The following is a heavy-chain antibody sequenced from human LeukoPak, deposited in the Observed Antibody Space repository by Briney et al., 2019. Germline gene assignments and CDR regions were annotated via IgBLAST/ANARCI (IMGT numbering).Heavy chain of an antibody. J-gene: IGHJ3*02. Sequence: SETLSLTCTVSGGSISSSSYYWGWIRQPSGKGLEWIGSIYYSGTSYYNPSLKSRVTISVDTSKNQFSLKLTSVTAADTAMYHCARPAGDYARGGFDIWGQGTLVTVSS. CDR1: GGSISSSSYY. D-gene: IGHD4-17*01. CDR3: ARPAGDYARGGFDI. V-gene: IGHV4-39*01. CDR2: IYYSGTS.